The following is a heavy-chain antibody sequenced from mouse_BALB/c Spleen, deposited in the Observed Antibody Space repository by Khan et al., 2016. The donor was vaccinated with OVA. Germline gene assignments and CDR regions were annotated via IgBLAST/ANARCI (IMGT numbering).Heavy chain of an antibody. CDR2: IYSDGDYT. V-gene: IGHV5-9-3*01. J-gene: IGHJ3*01. CDR1: GFTFSTYA. CDR3: ARSAYGDFAD. D-gene: IGHD2-13*01. Sequence: EVELVESGGGLVKPGGSLKLSCAASGFTFSTYAMSWVRQTPEKRLEWVATIYSDGDYTYYLDSVKGRFTISRDNAKNTLYLQLTSLRSEDTAMYYCARSAYGDFADWGQGTLVTVSA.